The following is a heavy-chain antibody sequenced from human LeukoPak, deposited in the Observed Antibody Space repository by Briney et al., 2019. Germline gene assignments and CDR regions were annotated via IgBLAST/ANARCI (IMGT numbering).Heavy chain of an antibody. CDR3: VRDRSLNY. J-gene: IGHJ4*02. CDR2: VNPYSGVT. V-gene: IGHV1-2*02. CDR1: GCTFTGYY. Sequence: ASVKVSCKASGCTFTGYYIHWLRQAPGQGLEWMGWVNPYSGVTNYAQNFQGRVTMTRDTSITTAYMELSRLTSDDTAVYYCVRDRSLNYWGQGTLVTVSS.